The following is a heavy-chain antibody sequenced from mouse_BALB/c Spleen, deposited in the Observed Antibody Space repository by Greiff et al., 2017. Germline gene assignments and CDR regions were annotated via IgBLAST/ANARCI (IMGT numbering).Heavy chain of an antibody. CDR1: GFTFSSYT. CDR2: ISSGGSYT. V-gene: IGHV5-9-3*01. D-gene: IGHD2-2*01. J-gene: IGHJ2*01. CDR3: ARTNYYGYDDFDY. Sequence: EVQGVESGGGLVKPGGSLKLSCAASGFTFSSYTMSWVRQTPEKRLEWVATISSGGSYTYYPDSVKGRFTISRDNAKNTLYLQMSSLRSEDTAMYYCARTNYYGYDDFDYWGQGTTLTVSS.